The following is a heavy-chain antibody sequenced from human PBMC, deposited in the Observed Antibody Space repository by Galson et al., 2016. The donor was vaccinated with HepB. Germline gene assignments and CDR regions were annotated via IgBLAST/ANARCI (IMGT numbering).Heavy chain of an antibody. CDR2: TFYRSNWQN. CDR1: GDSVSSNSAG. CDR3: ARSYLLGRGFGW. D-gene: IGHD7-27*01. V-gene: IGHV6-1*01. Sequence: CAISGDSVSSNSAGWNWIRQSPSRGLEWLGRTFYRSNWQNDYAESVKSRITIIPDTSKNQFSLQLNSVTPDDTAVYYCARSYLLGRGFGWWGQGTLVTVSS. J-gene: IGHJ4*02.